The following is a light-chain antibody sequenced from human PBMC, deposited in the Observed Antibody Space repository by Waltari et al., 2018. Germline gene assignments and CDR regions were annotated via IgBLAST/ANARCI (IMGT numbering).Light chain of an antibody. CDR3: NSHSSSATPSV. CDR2: DVN. Sequence: QSALTQPASLSGSPGQSITTSCTGTSSDIGCHNYVSWYQPYPGEAPKVVIYDVNSRPSGVSNRFSGSKSGNTASLTISGLQAEDEADYYCNSHSSSATPSVFGGGTKLTVL. CDR1: SSDIGCHNY. J-gene: IGLJ3*02. V-gene: IGLV2-14*01.